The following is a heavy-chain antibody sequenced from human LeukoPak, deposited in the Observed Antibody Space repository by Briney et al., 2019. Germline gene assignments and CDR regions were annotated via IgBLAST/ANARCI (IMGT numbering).Heavy chain of an antibody. CDR1: VFIFSDYW. CDR3: TSLFSPN. CDR2: IKQDGSQE. J-gene: IGHJ4*02. Sequence: GGSLRLSCAASVFIFSDYWMSWVRQAPEKGLEWVANIKQDGSQEFYADSVKGRFTISRDNAKNSLYLQMDRLTPADTGVYYCTSLFSPNWGQGTLVTVSS. V-gene: IGHV3-7*01.